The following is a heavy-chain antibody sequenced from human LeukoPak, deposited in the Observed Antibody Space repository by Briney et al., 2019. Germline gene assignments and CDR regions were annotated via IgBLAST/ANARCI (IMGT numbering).Heavy chain of an antibody. CDR3: ARDRADYYDSSGHFDY. Sequence: ASVKVSCKASGYTFTSYYMHWVRQAPGQGLEWMGIINPSGGSTSYAQKFQGRVTMTRDTSTSTVFMELSSLRSEDTAVYYCARDRADYYDSSGHFDYWGQGTLVTVSS. D-gene: IGHD3-22*01. CDR2: INPSGGST. J-gene: IGHJ4*02. CDR1: GYTFTSYY. V-gene: IGHV1-46*01.